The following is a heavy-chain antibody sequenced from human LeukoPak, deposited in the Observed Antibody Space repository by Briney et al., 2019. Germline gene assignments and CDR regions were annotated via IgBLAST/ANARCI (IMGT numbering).Heavy chain of an antibody. D-gene: IGHD2-15*01. Sequence: ASVKVSCKASGYTFTGYYMHWVRQAPGQGLEWMGWINPNSGGTNSAQNFQGRVTMTRDTYISTAYMELRRLRSDDTAVYHCARAPRGYCSGGSCFDSWGQGTLVTVSS. CDR3: ARAPRGYCSGGSCFDS. V-gene: IGHV1-2*02. CDR2: INPNSGGT. CDR1: GYTFTGYY. J-gene: IGHJ4*02.